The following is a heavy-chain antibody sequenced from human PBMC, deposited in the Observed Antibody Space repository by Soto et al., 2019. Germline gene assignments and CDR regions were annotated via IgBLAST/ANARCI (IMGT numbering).Heavy chain of an antibody. J-gene: IGHJ3*02. CDR1: GGSFSGYY. V-gene: IGHV4-34*01. Sequence: SETLSLTCAVYGGSFSGYYWSWIRQPPGKGLEWIGEINHSGSTNYNPSLKSRVTISVDTSKNQFSLKLSSVTAADTAVYYCARVHDMIVLPRDAFDIWGQGTMVTVSS. D-gene: IGHD3-22*01. CDR3: ARVHDMIVLPRDAFDI. CDR2: INHSGST.